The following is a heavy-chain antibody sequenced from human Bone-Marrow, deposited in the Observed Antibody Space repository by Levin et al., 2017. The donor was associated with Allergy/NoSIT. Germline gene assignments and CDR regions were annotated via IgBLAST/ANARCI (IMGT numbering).Heavy chain of an antibody. J-gene: IGHJ6*02. Sequence: SCAASGFNFTTAWMSWVRPAPGKGLEWVGRIKSRNDGGTTDYAAPVKGRFIISKDVSKNTLYLQMNSLKTQDTAVYYCSTEGGHCSGGSCYLLPFYYGMDVWGQGTTVTVSS. CDR3: STEGGHCSGGSCYLLPFYYGMDV. D-gene: IGHD2-15*01. CDR1: GFNFTTAW. CDR2: IKSRNDGGTT. V-gene: IGHV3-15*01.